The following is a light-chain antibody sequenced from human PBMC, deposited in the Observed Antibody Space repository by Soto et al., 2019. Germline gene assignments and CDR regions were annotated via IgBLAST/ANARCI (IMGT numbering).Light chain of an antibody. CDR1: QSVSNN. V-gene: IGKV3-15*01. CDR3: QQYNTWPRT. J-gene: IGKJ1*01. CDR2: GAS. Sequence: EIVMTQSPATLSVSPGERATLSCRASQSVSNNLAWYQQKPGQAPRLLIYGASTRATGIPARFSGSGSGTEYTLTVSSLQSEDFAVDYCQQYNTWPRTFGQGTKVEIK.